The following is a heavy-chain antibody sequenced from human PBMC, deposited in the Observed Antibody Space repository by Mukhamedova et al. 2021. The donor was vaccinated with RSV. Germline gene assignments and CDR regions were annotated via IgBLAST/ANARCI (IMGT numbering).Heavy chain of an antibody. Sequence: GGSISSSSYYWGWIRQPAGKGLEWIGRIYTSGSTNYNPSLKSRVTISVDTSKNQFSLKLSSVTAADTAVYYCAREAAKTWGPRNYY. V-gene: IGHV4-61*02. J-gene: IGHJ6*01. CDR1: GGSISSSSYY. CDR3: AREAAKTWGPRNYY. D-gene: IGHD7-27*01. CDR2: IYTSGST.